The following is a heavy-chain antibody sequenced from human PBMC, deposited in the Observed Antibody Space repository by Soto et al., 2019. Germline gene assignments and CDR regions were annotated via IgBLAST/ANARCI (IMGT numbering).Heavy chain of an antibody. CDR2: LIPIFGTA. V-gene: IGHV1-69*12. Sequence: QVQLVQSGAEVKKPGSSVKVSCKASGGTFSSYAISWVRQAPGQGLEWMGGLIPIFGTANYAQKFQGRVTITADESTSTAYMAVSSLRSEDTAVYYCARTNTAMVTGWFDPWGQGTLVTVSS. CDR3: ARTNTAMVTGWFDP. CDR1: GGTFSSYA. D-gene: IGHD5-18*01. J-gene: IGHJ5*02.